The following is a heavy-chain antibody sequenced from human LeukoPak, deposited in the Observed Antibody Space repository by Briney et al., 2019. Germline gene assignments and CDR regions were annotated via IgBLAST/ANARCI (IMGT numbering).Heavy chain of an antibody. Sequence: PGGSLRLSCAASGFTFSSYAMSWVRQAPGKGLEWVSAISGSGGSTYYADSVKGRFTISRDNSKNTLYLQMNSLRAEDTAVYYCAKDREYYDFWSGLGWFDPWGQGTLVTVSS. CDR2: ISGSGGST. CDR1: GFTFSSYA. V-gene: IGHV3-23*01. CDR3: AKDREYYDFWSGLGWFDP. D-gene: IGHD3-3*01. J-gene: IGHJ5*02.